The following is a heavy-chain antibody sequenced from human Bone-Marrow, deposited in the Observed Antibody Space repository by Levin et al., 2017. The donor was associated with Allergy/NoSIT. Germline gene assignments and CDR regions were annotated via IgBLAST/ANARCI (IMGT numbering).Heavy chain of an antibody. V-gene: IGHV3-11*05. D-gene: IGHD6-25*01. Sequence: PGGSLRLSCEASGFPFSDYHMTWIRQAPGKGQEWVAYITDSGTFIKYEDSVRGRFTISRDNAKNSLYLQMDSLRVEDTAVYYCARDRLGARAFDIWGQGTMVTVSS. CDR1: GFPFSDYH. CDR2: ITDSGTFI. J-gene: IGHJ3*02. CDR3: ARDRLGARAFDI.